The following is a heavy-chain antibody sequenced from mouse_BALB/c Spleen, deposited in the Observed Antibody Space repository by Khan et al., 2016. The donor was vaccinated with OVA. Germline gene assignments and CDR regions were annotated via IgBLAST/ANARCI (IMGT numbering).Heavy chain of an antibody. D-gene: IGHD2-1*01. CDR3: ARSPYGNFAY. CDR2: ISSDGDYT. CDR1: GFTFSTYA. J-gene: IGHJ3*01. V-gene: IGHV5-9-3*01. Sequence: EVELVESGGGLVKPGGSLKLSCAASGFTFSTYAMSWVRQTPEKRLEWVATISSDGDYTYFPDNVTGRFTISRDNAKNTLCLKMTSLVSEDTSMYYCARSPYGNFAYWGQGTLVTVSA.